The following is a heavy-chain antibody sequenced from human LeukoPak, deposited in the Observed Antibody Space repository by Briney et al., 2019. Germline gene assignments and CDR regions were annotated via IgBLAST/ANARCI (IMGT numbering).Heavy chain of an antibody. CDR2: IYYGGST. J-gene: IGHJ3*02. V-gene: IGHV4-39*01. CDR1: GGSISSSSYY. D-gene: IGHD2-8*01. CDR3: ARQDISSFTSGPLAFDI. Sequence: SETLSLTCSVSGGSISSSSYYWGWIRQPPGKGLEWIGSIYYGGSTYYNPSLKSRVTISVDTSKNQFSLKLSPVTAADTAVYYCARQDISSFTSGPLAFDIWGQGTMVTVSS.